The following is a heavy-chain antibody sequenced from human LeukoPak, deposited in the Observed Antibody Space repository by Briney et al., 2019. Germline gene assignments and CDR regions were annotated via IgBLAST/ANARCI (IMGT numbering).Heavy chain of an antibody. D-gene: IGHD2-8*01. J-gene: IGHJ5*02. CDR1: GFTYKTYA. V-gene: IGHV3-30*04. CDR2: MSSVGGNE. Sequence: GGSLRLSCADSGFTYKTYAMHGVRQAPPKGLEGVACMSSVGGNEYYEDVVKGRITISRDHAKNTFHLEMNSRGRDDPAVYLCARCSTGNGHSVKWFDPWGQGTLVAVSS. CDR3: ARCSTGNGHSVKWFDP.